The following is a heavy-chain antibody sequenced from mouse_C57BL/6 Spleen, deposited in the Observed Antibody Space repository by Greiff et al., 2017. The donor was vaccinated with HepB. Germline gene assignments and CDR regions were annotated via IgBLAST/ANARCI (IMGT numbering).Heavy chain of an antibody. CDR2: ISYDGSN. D-gene: IGHD4-1*01. Sequence: EVKLMESGPGLVKPSQSLSLTCSVTGYSITSGYYWNWIRQFPGNKLEWMGYISYDGSNNYNPSLKNRISITRDTSKNQFFLKLNSVTTEDTATYYCARDRGNWELSFDYWGQGTTLTVSS. V-gene: IGHV3-6*01. CDR3: ARDRGNWELSFDY. J-gene: IGHJ2*01. CDR1: GYSITSGYY.